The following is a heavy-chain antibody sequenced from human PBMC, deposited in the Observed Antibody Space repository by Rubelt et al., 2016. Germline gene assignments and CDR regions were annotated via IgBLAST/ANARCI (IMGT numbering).Heavy chain of an antibody. CDR2: ISSNGGST. J-gene: IGHJ4*02. CDR3: ARGNDLGDGYFDY. V-gene: IGHV3-64*02. Sequence: GGSLRLSCAVSGFSFSSYAMHWVRQAPGKGLEYVSGISSNGGSTYHADSVKGRFTISRDNSKNTLYLQMGSLRAEDMAVFSCARGNDLGDGYFDYWGQGTLVTVSS. D-gene: IGHD2-21*02. CDR1: GFSFSSYA.